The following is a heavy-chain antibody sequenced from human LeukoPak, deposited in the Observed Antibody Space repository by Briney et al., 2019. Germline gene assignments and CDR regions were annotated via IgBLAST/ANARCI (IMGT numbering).Heavy chain of an antibody. V-gene: IGHV4-4*07. CDR3: ARDDYYYDSSGYYSN. CDR1: GGSISSYY. CDR2: IYTSGST. D-gene: IGHD3-22*01. Sequence: PSETLSLTCTVSGGSISSYYWSWIRQPAAKGLEGIGRIYTSGSTNYNPSLKRRVTLSVDTSKNQFSQKLSSVTAADTAVYYCARDDYYYDSSGYYSNWGQGTLVTVSS. J-gene: IGHJ4*02.